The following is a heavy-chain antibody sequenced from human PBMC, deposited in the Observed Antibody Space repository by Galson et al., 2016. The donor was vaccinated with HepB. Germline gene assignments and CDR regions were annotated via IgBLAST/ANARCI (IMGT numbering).Heavy chain of an antibody. Sequence: QSGADVKKPVESLKISCKGSGYSFASYWICWVPQMLGLVLAYMGITFPGASDTTYSPSFPGQVTISVDTSISTAYLQWSSLEASDTAMYYCTRLRFFSAANYFYGMDVWGQGTTVTVSS. CDR1: GYSFASYW. V-gene: IGHV5-51*01. CDR2: TFPGASDT. CDR3: TRLRFFSAANYFYGMDV. D-gene: IGHD3-10*01. J-gene: IGHJ6*02.